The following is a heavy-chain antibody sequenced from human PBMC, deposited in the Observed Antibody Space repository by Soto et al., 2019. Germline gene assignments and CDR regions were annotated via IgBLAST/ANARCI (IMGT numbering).Heavy chain of an antibody. J-gene: IGHJ4*02. CDR2: ISAYNGDT. CDR3: ARDTIGYSSSCDY. D-gene: IGHD6-6*01. CDR1: GYTFTSYG. Sequence: ASVKVSCKASGYTFTSYGISWVRQAPGQGLECMGWISAYNGDTNYAQELQGRVTMTTATSTSTAYMELRSLRSHDTAVYYCARDTIGYSSSCDYWGQGTLVTVSS. V-gene: IGHV1-18*01.